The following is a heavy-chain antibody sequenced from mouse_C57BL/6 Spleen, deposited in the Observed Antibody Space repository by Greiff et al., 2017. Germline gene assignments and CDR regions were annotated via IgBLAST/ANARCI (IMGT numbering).Heavy chain of an antibody. Sequence: VQLQQSGAELARPGASVKLSCKASGYTFTSYGISWVKQRTGQGLEWIGEIYPRSGNTYYNEKFKGKATLTADKSSSTAYMELRSLTSEDSAVYFCATTVVATRNFDYWGQGTTLTVSS. CDR1: GYTFTSYG. D-gene: IGHD1-1*01. CDR2: IYPRSGNT. CDR3: ATTVVATRNFDY. J-gene: IGHJ2*01. V-gene: IGHV1-81*01.